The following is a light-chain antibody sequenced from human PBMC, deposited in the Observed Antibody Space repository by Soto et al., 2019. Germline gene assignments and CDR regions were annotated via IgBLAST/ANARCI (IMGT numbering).Light chain of an antibody. CDR1: QSVSSY. CDR3: QYYGTSPKP. Sequence: EIVLTQSPATLSLSPGERATLSCRASQSVSSYFAWYQQKPGQAPRLLIYDASNRATGIPARFSGSGSGTDFTLTISSLEPEDFAVYYCQYYGTSPKPFGQGTKVDIK. V-gene: IGKV3-11*01. CDR2: DAS. J-gene: IGKJ1*01.